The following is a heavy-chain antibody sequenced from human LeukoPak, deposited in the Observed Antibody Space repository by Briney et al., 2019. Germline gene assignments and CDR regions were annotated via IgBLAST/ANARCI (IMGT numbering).Heavy chain of an antibody. V-gene: IGHV4-59*08. CDR3: ARNSTYYGILTGYYRYYGMDV. CDR1: GGSISSYY. J-gene: IGHJ6*02. CDR2: IYYSGST. Sequence: SETLSLTCTVSGGSISSYYWSWIRQPPGKGLEWIGYIYYSGSTNYNPSLKSRVTISVDTSKNQFSLKLSSVTAADTAVYYCARNSTYYGILTGYYRYYGMDVWGQGTTVTVSS. D-gene: IGHD3-9*01.